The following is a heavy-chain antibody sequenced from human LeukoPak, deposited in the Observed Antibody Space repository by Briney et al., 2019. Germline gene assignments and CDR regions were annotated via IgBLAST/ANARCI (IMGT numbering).Heavy chain of an antibody. D-gene: IGHD3-16*01. CDR3: ARGGSFNNY. Sequence: PGGSLRLSCAASGFTFSSYSMTWVRQVPGKGLEWVSYISSSSTTIYYADSVKGRFTISRDNAKNSLYLQMNSLRAEDTAFYYCARGGSFNNYWGQGTLVTVSA. CDR2: ISSSSTTI. CDR1: GFTFSSYS. V-gene: IGHV3-48*04. J-gene: IGHJ4*02.